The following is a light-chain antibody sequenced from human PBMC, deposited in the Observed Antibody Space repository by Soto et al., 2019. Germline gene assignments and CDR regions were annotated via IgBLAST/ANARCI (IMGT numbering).Light chain of an antibody. CDR1: QSISSY. CDR3: QQSYSTPT. CDR2: AAS. V-gene: IGKV1-39*01. J-gene: IGKJ2*01. Sequence: EIQMAQSPSSLSASVGDRVTITCRASQSISSYLNWYQQKPGKAPKLLIYAASSLQSGVPSRFSGSGSGTDFTLTISSLQPEDCATYYCQQSYSTPTFGQGTKLEIK.